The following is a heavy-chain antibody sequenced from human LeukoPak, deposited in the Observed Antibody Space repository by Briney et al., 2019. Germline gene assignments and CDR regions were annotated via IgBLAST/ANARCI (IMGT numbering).Heavy chain of an antibody. Sequence: ASVKVSCKASGYTFTGYYMHWVRQAPGQGLEWMGWINPNSGGTNYAQKFQGRVTMTRDTSISTAYMELSRLRSDDTAVYYCARPFGRDAGDWFDPWGQGTLVTVSS. V-gene: IGHV1-2*02. CDR3: ARPFGRDAGDWFDP. J-gene: IGHJ5*02. D-gene: IGHD3-3*01. CDR1: GYTFTGYY. CDR2: INPNSGGT.